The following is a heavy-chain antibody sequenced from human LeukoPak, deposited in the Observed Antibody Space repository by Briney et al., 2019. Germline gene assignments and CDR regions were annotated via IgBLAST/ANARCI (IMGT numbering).Heavy chain of an antibody. Sequence: PGGSLRLSCAASGSTFSSYAMSWVRQAPGKGLEWASAISGSGGSTYYADSVKGRFTISRDNSKNTLYLQMNSLRAEDTAVYYCATLIVGAGPSWGQGTLVTVSS. D-gene: IGHD1-26*01. CDR1: GSTFSSYA. CDR2: ISGSGGST. CDR3: ATLIVGAGPS. J-gene: IGHJ5*02. V-gene: IGHV3-23*01.